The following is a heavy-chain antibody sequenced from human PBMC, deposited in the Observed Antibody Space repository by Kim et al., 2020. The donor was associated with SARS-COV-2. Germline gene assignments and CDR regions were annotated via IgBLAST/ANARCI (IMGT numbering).Heavy chain of an antibody. D-gene: IGHD3-3*01. J-gene: IGHJ6*02. CDR3: ARGDNYYDFWSGFHYGMDV. V-gene: IGHV4-34*04. Sequence: SRATISVDTSKNQFSLKLSSVTAADTAVYYCARGDNYYDFWSGFHYGMDVWGQGTTVTVSS.